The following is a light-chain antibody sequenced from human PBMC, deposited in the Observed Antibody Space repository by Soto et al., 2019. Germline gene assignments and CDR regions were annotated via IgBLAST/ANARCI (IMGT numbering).Light chain of an antibody. CDR3: CSYAGSSTLV. Sequence: QSVLTQPASVSGSPGQSITISCTGTSSDVGIYDLVSWYQHHPGKAPKLMIYEATKRPSGVSNRFSGSKSGNTASLTISGLQADDEADYHCCSYAGSSTLVFGGGTKVTVL. CDR2: EAT. V-gene: IGLV2-23*01. J-gene: IGLJ2*01. CDR1: SSDVGIYDL.